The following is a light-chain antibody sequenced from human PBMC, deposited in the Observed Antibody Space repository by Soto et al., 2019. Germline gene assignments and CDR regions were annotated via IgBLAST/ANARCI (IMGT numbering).Light chain of an antibody. CDR2: DAS. J-gene: IGKJ4*01. Sequence: DIQMTQSPSSVSASVGDRVSITCRASQDISNYLNWYQQKPGKAPKLLIYDASNLETGVPSRFSGSGSGTDFTFTISSLQPEDIATYYCQQYDNLPPLTFGGGTKVDIK. V-gene: IGKV1-33*01. CDR1: QDISNY. CDR3: QQYDNLPPLT.